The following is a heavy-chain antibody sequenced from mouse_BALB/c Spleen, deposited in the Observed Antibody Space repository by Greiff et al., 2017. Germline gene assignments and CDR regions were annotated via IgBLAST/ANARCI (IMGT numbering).Heavy chain of an antibody. CDR3: TRGGNFYAMDD. V-gene: IGHV1S22*01. CDR1: GYTFTSYW. D-gene: IGHD2-1*01. CDR2: IYPGSGST. J-gene: IGHJ4*01. Sequence: LQQPGSELVRPGASVKLSCKASGYTFTSYWMHWVKQRHGQGLEWIGNIYPGSGSTNYDEKFKSKGTLTVDTSSSTAYMHLSSLTSEDSAVYYCTRGGNFYAMDDGGQGTSVTVSS.